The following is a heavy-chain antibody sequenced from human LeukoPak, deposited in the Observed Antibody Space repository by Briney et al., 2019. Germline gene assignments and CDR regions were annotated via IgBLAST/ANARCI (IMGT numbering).Heavy chain of an antibody. CDR3: ARDKSQLLSYYYYYYGMDV. V-gene: IGHV3-33*01. CDR1: GFTFSSYG. CDR2: IWYDRSNK. D-gene: IGHD2-2*01. J-gene: IGHJ6*02. Sequence: GGSLRLSCAASGFTFSSYGMHWVRQAPGKGLEWVAVIWYDRSNKYYADSVKGRFTISRDNSKNTLYLQMNSLRAEDTAVYYCARDKSQLLSYYYYYYGMDVWGQGTTVTVSS.